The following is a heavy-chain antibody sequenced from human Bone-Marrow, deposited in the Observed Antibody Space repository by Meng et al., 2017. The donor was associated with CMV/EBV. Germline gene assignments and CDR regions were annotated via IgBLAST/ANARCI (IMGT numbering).Heavy chain of an antibody. CDR1: GYTFTSYY. CDR2: IHSSDGST. CDR3: ASVDCRGDDCWGQTFDY. J-gene: IGHJ4*02. D-gene: IGHD2-21*02. Sequence: ASVKVSCKASGYTFTSYYVHWVRQAPGQGLEWMGIIHSSDGSTSYAPKFQGTITMTRDTSTSTVHMVLSSLRSEDTAVYYCASVDCRGDDCWGQTFDYWGQGTLVTVSS. V-gene: IGHV1-46*01.